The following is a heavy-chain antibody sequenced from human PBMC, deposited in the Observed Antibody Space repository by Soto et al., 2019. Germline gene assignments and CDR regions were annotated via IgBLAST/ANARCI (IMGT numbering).Heavy chain of an antibody. CDR1: GFTFSSYA. Sequence: EVQLVESGGGLVQPGGSLRLSCAASGFTFSSYAMHWVRQAPGKGLEYVSVITSNGGNTYYASFVKGRFTISRDNSKNTLYLQMGSLRAEDMAVYYCARRIPFGYGMDVWGQGTTVTVSS. V-gene: IGHV3-64*01. J-gene: IGHJ6*02. CDR2: ITSNGGNT. CDR3: ARRIPFGYGMDV. D-gene: IGHD2-21*01.